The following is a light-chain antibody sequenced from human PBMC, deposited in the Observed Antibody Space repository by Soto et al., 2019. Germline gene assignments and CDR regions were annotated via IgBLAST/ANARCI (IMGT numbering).Light chain of an antibody. CDR1: SSDVGSYNL. CDR3: CSYAGSSTYV. CDR2: EGS. Sequence: QSALTQSASVSGSPGQSITISCTGTSSDVGSYNLVSWYQQHPGKAPKLMIYEGSKRPSGVSNRFSGSKSGNTASLTISGLQAKDEADYYCCSYAGSSTYVFGTGTKLTVL. V-gene: IGLV2-23*01. J-gene: IGLJ1*01.